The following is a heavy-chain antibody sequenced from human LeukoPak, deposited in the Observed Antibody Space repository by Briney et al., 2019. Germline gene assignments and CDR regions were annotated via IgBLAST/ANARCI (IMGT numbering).Heavy chain of an antibody. D-gene: IGHD5-12*01. CDR3: ARVSDIVATLYYFDY. V-gene: IGHV1-69*06. CDR1: GGTFSSYA. J-gene: IGHJ4*02. CDR2: IIPIFGTA. Sequence: SVKVSCKASGGTFSSYAISWVRQAPGQGLEWMGGIIPIFGTANYAQKFQGRVTITADKSTSTAYMELSSLRSEDTAVYYCARVSDIVATLYYFDYWGQGTLVTVSS.